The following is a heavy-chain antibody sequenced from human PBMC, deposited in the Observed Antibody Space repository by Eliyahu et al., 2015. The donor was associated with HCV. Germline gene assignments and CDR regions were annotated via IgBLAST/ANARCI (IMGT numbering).Heavy chain of an antibody. J-gene: IGHJ5*02. CDR3: ARPLGGAGVDP. D-gene: IGHD6-19*01. Sequence: EVQLVESGGGLVQPGGSLRLSCAASGFTFSSYSMNWVRQAPGKGLEWVSYISSSSSTIYYADSVKGRFTISRDNAKNSLYLQMNSLRAEDTAVYYCARPLGGAGVDPWGQGTLVTVSS. CDR1: GFTFSSYS. V-gene: IGHV3-48*01. CDR2: ISSSSSTI.